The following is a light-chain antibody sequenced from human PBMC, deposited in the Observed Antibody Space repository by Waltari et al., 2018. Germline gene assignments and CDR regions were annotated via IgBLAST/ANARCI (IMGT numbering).Light chain of an antibody. CDR1: QRISGW. Sequence: DIQMTQSPSTLSASIGDRVPITCRASQRISGWLAWYQQKPGKAPKLLIFKGSNLQSGGPSTCSGSGACTDYTLTISSLQPDDFATSYCQHYNSYSPITFGQGTRLEIK. V-gene: IGKV1-5*03. CDR2: KGS. J-gene: IGKJ5*01. CDR3: QHYNSYSPIT.